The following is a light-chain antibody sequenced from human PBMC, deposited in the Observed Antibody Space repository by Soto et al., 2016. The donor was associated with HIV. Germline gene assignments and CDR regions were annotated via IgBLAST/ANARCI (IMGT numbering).Light chain of an antibody. J-gene: IGKJ2*01. V-gene: IGKV1-5*03. CDR1: QDITTW. Sequence: DIQMTQSPSTLSASVGDRVTITCRASQDITTWLAWYQQKPGKPPNLLIYKASNLQNGVPSRFSGSGSGTEFTLSINSLQPDDFATYYCQQYTSYPVTFGQGTKLEIK. CDR3: QQYTSYPVT. CDR2: KAS.